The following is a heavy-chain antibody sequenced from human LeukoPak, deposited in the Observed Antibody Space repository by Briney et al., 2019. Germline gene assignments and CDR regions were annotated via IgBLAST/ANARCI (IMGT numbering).Heavy chain of an antibody. J-gene: IGHJ5*02. CDR1: GCTFSSYA. Sequence: ASVKVSCKSSGCTFSSYAISWVRQAPGQGLEWMGGIIPIFGTANYAQKFQGRVTITADESTSTAYMELSSLRSEDTAVYYRARDALWFGELLEGDRWFDPWGQGTLVTVSS. D-gene: IGHD3-10*01. V-gene: IGHV1-69*13. CDR2: IIPIFGTA. CDR3: ARDALWFGELLEGDRWFDP.